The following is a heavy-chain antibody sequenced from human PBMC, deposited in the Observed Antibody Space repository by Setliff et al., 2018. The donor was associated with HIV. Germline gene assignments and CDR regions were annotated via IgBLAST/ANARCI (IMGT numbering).Heavy chain of an antibody. CDR3: ARVVPATISDYYYYMDV. Sequence: SVKVSCKASGYTFTKYGVSWVRQAPGQGLEWMGWISAYNGNTNYAQKFQGRVAMTADTSATTASMELGSLRSDDTAVYYCARVVPATISDYYYYMDVWGKGTTVTVSS. CDR2: ISAYNGNT. CDR1: GYTFTKYG. V-gene: IGHV1-18*01. D-gene: IGHD5-12*01. J-gene: IGHJ6*03.